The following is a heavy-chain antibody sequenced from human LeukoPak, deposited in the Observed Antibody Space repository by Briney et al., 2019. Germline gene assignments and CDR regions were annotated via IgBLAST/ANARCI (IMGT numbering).Heavy chain of an antibody. J-gene: IGHJ4*02. D-gene: IGHD3-10*01. CDR3: TTDYYGSGSYN. V-gene: IGHV3-15*01. Sequence: GGSLRLSCAASGFTFSNAWMSWVRQAPGKGLEWVGRIKSKTDGGTTDYAAPVKGRFTISRDDSKNTLHLQMNSLKTEDTAVYYCTTDYYGSGSYNWGQGTLVTVSS. CDR1: GFTFSNAW. CDR2: IKSKTDGGTT.